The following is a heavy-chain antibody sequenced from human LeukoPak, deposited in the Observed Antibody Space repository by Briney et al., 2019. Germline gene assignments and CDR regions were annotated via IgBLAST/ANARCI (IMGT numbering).Heavy chain of an antibody. D-gene: IGHD5/OR15-5a*01. V-gene: IGHV3-21*01. CDR2: INDVGSHI. Sequence: GGSLRLSCAASGFTFSNSAMNWVRQAPGKGLEWVSSINDVGSHIYYADSVRGRFTISRDNAKTSVYLQMNNLRPEDTAVYYCARDATYYLRYGYFDCWGHGTLVTVSS. CDR3: ARDATYYLRYGYFDC. J-gene: IGHJ4*01. CDR1: GFTFSNSA.